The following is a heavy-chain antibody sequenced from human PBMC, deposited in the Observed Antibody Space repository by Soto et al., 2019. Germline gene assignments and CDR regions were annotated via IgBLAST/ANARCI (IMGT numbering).Heavy chain of an antibody. V-gene: IGHV3-33*01. CDR1: GFTFSSYG. D-gene: IGHD2-2*01. CDR3: ARVWSYRSSSPDIVVVPAAMSDEPFDY. J-gene: IGHJ4*02. CDR2: IWYDGSNK. Sequence: GGSLRLSCAASGFTFSSYGMHWVRQAPGKGLEWVAVIWYDGSNKYYADSVKVRFTISRDNSQDTLYLQMNSLRAEDTAVYYCARVWSYRSSSPDIVVVPAAMSDEPFDYWGQGTLVTVSS.